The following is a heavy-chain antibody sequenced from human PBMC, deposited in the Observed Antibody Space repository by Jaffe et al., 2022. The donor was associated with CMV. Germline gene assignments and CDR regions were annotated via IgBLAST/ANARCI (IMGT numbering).Heavy chain of an antibody. V-gene: IGHV3-30*03. CDR1: GFTFSSYG. D-gene: IGHD1-26*01. CDR3: ARSRPWELCDY. J-gene: IGHJ4*02. Sequence: QVQLVESGGGVVQPGRSLRLSCAASGFTFSSYGMHWVRQAPGKGLEWVAVISYDGSNKYYADSVKGRFTISRDNSKNTLYLQMNSLRAEDTAVYYCARSRPWELCDYWGQGTLVTVSS. CDR2: ISYDGSNK.